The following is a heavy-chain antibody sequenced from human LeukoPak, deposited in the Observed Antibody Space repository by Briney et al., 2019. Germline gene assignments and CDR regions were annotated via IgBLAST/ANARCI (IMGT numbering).Heavy chain of an antibody. Sequence: SETLSLTCAVYIDSFTNYYWNWIRQTPGKGLEWIGEVNDSGGTNINPSLKSRVTISVDTSKNQFSLRLSSVTAADTAVYYCARHRRITMLAVVTYSHYYSLDVWGKGTTVTISS. CDR2: VNDSGGT. CDR1: IDSFTNYY. J-gene: IGHJ6*03. CDR3: ARHRRITMLAVVTYSHYYSLDV. V-gene: IGHV4-34*01. D-gene: IGHD3-22*01.